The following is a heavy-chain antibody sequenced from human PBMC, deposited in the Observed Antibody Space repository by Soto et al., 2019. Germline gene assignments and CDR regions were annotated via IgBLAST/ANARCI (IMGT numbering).Heavy chain of an antibody. Sequence: QVQLVESGGGVVQPGRSLRLSCAASGFTFSSYGMHWVRQAPGKGLEWVAVITYDGSNKYYADSVKGRFTISRDNSKNTLYLQMNSLRAEDTAVYYCAKMDIVLMLYVGGMDFWGQGTTVTVSS. CDR1: GFTFSSYG. D-gene: IGHD2-8*01. V-gene: IGHV3-30*18. CDR2: ITYDGSNK. CDR3: AKMDIVLMLYVGGMDF. J-gene: IGHJ6*02.